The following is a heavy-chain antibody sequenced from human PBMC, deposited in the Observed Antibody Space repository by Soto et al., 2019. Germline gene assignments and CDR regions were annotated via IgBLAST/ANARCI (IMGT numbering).Heavy chain of an antibody. CDR3: ARVPRDYDILTGPPTYYYYYGMDV. CDR2: INSDGSST. V-gene: IGHV3-74*01. D-gene: IGHD3-9*01. J-gene: IGHJ6*02. Sequence: GGSLRLSCAASGFTLSGYAMDWVRQAPGKGLEYVSRINSDGSSTSYADSVKGRFTISRDNAKNTLYLQMNSLRAEDTAVYYCARVPRDYDILTGPPTYYYYYGMDVWGQGTTVTVSS. CDR1: GFTLSGYA.